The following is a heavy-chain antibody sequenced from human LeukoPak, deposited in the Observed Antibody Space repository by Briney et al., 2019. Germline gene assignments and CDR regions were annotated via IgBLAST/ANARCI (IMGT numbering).Heavy chain of an antibody. CDR1: GGTFSSYA. V-gene: IGHV1-69*04. J-gene: IGHJ6*03. Sequence: SVKVSCKASGGTFSSYAISWVRQAPGQGLEWMGRIIPILGIANYAQKFQGRVTITADKSTSTAYMELRSLRSDDTAVYYCARDQGAAADFDYYMDVWGKGTTVTVSS. D-gene: IGHD6-13*01. CDR3: ARDQGAAADFDYYMDV. CDR2: IIPILGIA.